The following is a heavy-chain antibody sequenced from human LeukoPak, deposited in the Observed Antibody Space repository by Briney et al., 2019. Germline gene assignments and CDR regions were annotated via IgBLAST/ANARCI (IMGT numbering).Heavy chain of an antibody. V-gene: IGHV3-23*01. CDR1: GFTFSSYA. CDR3: AKGGYCSGGSCYTPGYFDY. Sequence: PGGSLRLSCAASGFTFSSYAMSWVRQAPGKGLEWVSAISGSGGSTYYADSVKGRFTISRDNSKNTLYLQMNSLRAEDTAVSYCAKGGYCSGGSCYTPGYFDYWGQGTLVTVSS. CDR2: ISGSGGST. D-gene: IGHD2-15*01. J-gene: IGHJ4*02.